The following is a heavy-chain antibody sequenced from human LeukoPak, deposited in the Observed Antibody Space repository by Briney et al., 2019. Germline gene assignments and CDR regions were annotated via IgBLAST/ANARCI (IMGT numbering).Heavy chain of an antibody. CDR3: AKVAKYYYGSETYYFFEH. J-gene: IGHJ4*02. CDR2: INSDGINT. CDR1: GFTFSSYW. V-gene: IGHV3-74*01. Sequence: GGSLRLSCAVSGFTFSSYWMHWVRQAPGKGLVWVSRINSDGINTSYADSVKGRFTISRDNAKNSLYLQMNSLRVEDTAVYYCAKVAKYYYGSETYYFFEHWGQGTPVTASS. D-gene: IGHD3-10*01.